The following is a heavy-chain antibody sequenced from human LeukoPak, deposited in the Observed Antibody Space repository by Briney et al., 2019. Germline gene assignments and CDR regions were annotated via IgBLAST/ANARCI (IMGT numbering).Heavy chain of an antibody. V-gene: IGHV3-23*01. J-gene: IGHJ2*01. CDR2: ISGSGGHT. Sequence: GGSLRPSCTASGFTFASYAMTWVRQAPGKGLEWVPGISGSGGHTYNADSVEGRFTISRDNSKNTVSLQLSSLRVEDTAVYFCAKDREDSAMISGVFDLWGRGTLVTVSS. D-gene: IGHD5-18*01. CDR1: GFTFASYA. CDR3: AKDREDSAMISGVFDL.